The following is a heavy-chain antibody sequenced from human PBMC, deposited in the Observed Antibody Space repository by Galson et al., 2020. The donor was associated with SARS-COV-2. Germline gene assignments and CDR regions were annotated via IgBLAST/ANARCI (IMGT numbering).Heavy chain of an antibody. CDR1: GFTFSNAW. Sequence: GGSLRLSCAASGFTFSNAWMSWVRQAPGKGLEWVGRIKSKTDGGTTDYAAPVKGRFTISRDDSKNTLYLQMNSRKTEDTSVYYCTTDLESVSEIVVVVAATSYYYYYRMDVWGQGTTVTVSS. CDR2: IKSKTDGGTT. D-gene: IGHD2-15*01. J-gene: IGHJ6*02. CDR3: TTDLESVSEIVVVVAATSYYYYYRMDV. V-gene: IGHV3-15*01.